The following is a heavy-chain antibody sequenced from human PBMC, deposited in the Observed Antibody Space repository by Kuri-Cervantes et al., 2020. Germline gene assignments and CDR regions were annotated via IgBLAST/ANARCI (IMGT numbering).Heavy chain of an antibody. J-gene: IGHJ6*02. CDR3: ATGDDMLTGYQPYYYCYGMDV. V-gene: IGHV3-11*01. CDR1: GFTFSDYY. CDR2: ISSSGSTI. Sequence: GGSLRLSCAASGFTFSDYYMSWIRQAPGKGLEWVSYISSSGSTIYYADSVKGRFTISRDNSKNTLYLQMNSLRSEDTAVYYCATGDDMLTGYQPYYYCYGMDVWGQGTTVTVSS. D-gene: IGHD3-9*01.